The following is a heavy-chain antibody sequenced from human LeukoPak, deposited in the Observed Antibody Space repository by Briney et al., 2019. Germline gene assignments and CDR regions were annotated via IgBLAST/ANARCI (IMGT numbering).Heavy chain of an antibody. CDR1: GFTFSNYG. CDR3: AKDHGDYAFDY. V-gene: IGHV3-33*06. Sequence: PGGSLRLSCAASGFTFSNYGMHWVRQAPGKGLEWVAVIWYDGSNKYYADSVKGRFTISRDNSKNTLYLQMNSLRAEDTAVYYCAKDHGDYAFDYWGQGTLVTVSS. D-gene: IGHD4-17*01. CDR2: IWYDGSNK. J-gene: IGHJ4*02.